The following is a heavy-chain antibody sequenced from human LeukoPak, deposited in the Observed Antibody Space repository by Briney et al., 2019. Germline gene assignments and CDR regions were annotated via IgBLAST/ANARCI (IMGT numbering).Heavy chain of an antibody. D-gene: IGHD6-13*01. J-gene: IGHJ4*02. CDR3: ARLRYSSSWFSLFDY. CDR1: GGSISSSSYY. CDR2: IYYSGST. V-gene: IGHV4-39*01. Sequence: PSETLSLTCTVSGGSISSSSYYWGWIRQPPGKGLEWIGSIYYSGSTYYNPSLKSRVTISVDTSKNQLSLKLSSVTAADTAVYYCARLRYSSSWFSLFDYWGQGTLVTVSS.